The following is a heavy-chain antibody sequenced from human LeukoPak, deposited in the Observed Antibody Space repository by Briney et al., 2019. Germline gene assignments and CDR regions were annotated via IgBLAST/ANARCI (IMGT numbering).Heavy chain of an antibody. V-gene: IGHV4-34*01. J-gene: IGHJ4*02. CDR3: ARRRYSYGLSY. D-gene: IGHD5-18*01. CDR2: INHSGST. CDR1: GGSFSGYY. Sequence: SETLSLTCAVYGGSFSGYYWSWIRQPPGKGLEWIGEINHSGSTNYNPSLKSRATISVDTSKNQFSLKLSSVTAADTAVYYCARRRYSYGLSYWGQGTLVTVSS.